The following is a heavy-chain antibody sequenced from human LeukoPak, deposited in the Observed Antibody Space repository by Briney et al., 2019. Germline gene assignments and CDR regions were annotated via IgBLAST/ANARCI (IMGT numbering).Heavy chain of an antibody. J-gene: IGHJ4*02. CDR3: AREDYGGTNFDY. Sequence: GGSLRLSCTGSGFTLSDYYINWVRQAPGEGLEWVSQISNTGSTKYYADSVQGRFTISRDNVKNSVSLQMKSLSAEDTAVYYCAREDYGGTNFDYWGQGALVAVSS. CDR1: GFTLSDYY. CDR2: ISNTGSTK. V-gene: IGHV3-11*01. D-gene: IGHD4-23*01.